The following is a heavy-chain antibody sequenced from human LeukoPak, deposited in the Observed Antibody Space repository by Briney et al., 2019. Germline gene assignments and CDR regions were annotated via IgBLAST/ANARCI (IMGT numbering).Heavy chain of an antibody. V-gene: IGHV3-23*01. J-gene: IGHJ5*02. CDR2: ISGSGGST. CDR3: AKDPMVRGVIRGDWFDP. Sequence: GGSLRLSCAASGFTFSSYAMSWVRQAPGKGLEWVSAISGSGGSTYYADSVKGRFTISRDNSKNTLYLQMNSPRAEDTAVYYCAKDPMVRGVIRGDWFDPWGQGTLVTVSS. D-gene: IGHD3-10*01. CDR1: GFTFSSYA.